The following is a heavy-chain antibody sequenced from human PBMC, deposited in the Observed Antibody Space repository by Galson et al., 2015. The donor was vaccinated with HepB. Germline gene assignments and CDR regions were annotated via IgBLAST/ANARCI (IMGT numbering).Heavy chain of an antibody. CDR1: GFTFSSYS. V-gene: IGHV3-21*01. Sequence: LRLSCAASGFTFSSYSMNWVRQAPGKGLEWVSSISSSSSYIYYADSVKGRFTISRDNAKNSLYLQMNSLRAEDTAVYYCARGASGYGPDAFDIWGQGTMVTVSS. CDR2: ISSSSSYI. D-gene: IGHD5-12*01. J-gene: IGHJ3*02. CDR3: ARGASGYGPDAFDI.